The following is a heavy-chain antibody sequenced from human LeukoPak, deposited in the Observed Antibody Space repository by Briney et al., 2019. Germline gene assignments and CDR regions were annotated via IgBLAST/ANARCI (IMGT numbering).Heavy chain of an antibody. CDR3: ARALDNYYDFSHFDP. J-gene: IGHJ5*02. Sequence: SETLSLTCTVSGGSISSYYWSWIRQPPGKGLECIGHIYYTGRIYYNPSVMSRLTISVDRSKNQFSLKLTSVTAADTAVYYCARALDNYYDFSHFDPWGQGTPVTVSS. CDR2: IYYTGRI. D-gene: IGHD3-3*01. V-gene: IGHV4-59*01. CDR1: GGSISSYY.